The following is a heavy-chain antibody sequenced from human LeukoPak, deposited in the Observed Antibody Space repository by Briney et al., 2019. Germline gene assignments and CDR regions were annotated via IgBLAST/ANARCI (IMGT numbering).Heavy chain of an antibody. CDR2: IYYSGST. Sequence: SETLSLTCTVSGGSISSYYWTWIRQPPGKGLEWIGYIYYSGSTNYNPSLKSRVTISVDTSKNQFSLKLTSVTAADTAVYYCARHAGGGLGTIDYWGQRTLVSVSS. J-gene: IGHJ4*02. CDR1: GGSISSYY. CDR3: ARHAGGGLGTIDY. D-gene: IGHD3-10*01. V-gene: IGHV4-59*08.